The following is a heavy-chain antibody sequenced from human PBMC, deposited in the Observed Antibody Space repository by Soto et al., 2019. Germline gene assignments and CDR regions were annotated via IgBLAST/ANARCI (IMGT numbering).Heavy chain of an antibody. CDR1: GDSISGSPYY. V-gene: IGHV4-39*02. J-gene: IGHJ4*02. Sequence: PSETLSLTCRVSGDSISGSPYYWGWIRQSPEKGLEWIGSTHYSGNTLYNRSLKSRVALSLDTSDNHFSLRLKSVTAADTAVCFCARRVPRSGFFDYWGQGALVTVSS. D-gene: IGHD3-3*01. CDR3: ARRVPRSGFFDY. CDR2: THYSGNT.